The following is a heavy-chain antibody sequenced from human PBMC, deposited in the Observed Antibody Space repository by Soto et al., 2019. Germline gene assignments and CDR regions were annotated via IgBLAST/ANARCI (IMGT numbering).Heavy chain of an antibody. CDR1: GGSISSYY. Sequence: SETLSLTCTVSGGSISSYYWSWIRQPPGKGLEWIGYIYYSVSTNYNPSLKSRVTISVDTSKNQFSLKLSSVTAADTAVYYCARVVVVVADGYFDYWGQGTLVTVSS. V-gene: IGHV4-59*01. D-gene: IGHD2-15*01. J-gene: IGHJ4*02. CDR3: ARVVVVVADGYFDY. CDR2: IYYSVST.